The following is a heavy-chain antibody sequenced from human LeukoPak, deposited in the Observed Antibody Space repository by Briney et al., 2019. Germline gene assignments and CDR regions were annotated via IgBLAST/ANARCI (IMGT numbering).Heavy chain of an antibody. D-gene: IGHD6-6*01. CDR2: IYTSGST. CDR1: GFTFSSYA. CDR3: ARGSSSYYFDY. Sequence: GSLRLSCAASGFTFSSYAMSWIRQPAGKGLEWIGRIYTSGSTNYNPSLKSRVTMSVDTSKNQFSLKLSSVTAADTAVYYCARGSSSYYFDYWGQGTLVIVSS. V-gene: IGHV4-4*07. J-gene: IGHJ4*02.